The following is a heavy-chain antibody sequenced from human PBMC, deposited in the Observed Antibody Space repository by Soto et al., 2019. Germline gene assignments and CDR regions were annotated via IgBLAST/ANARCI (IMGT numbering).Heavy chain of an antibody. Sequence: PSETLSLTCTVSGGFSSNDDYYMSWIREAPGKGLEWIGYMFYTGKTYYNPSLKSRVTLSADTSKTRFSLQLSYVTAADTAVYYCACQLRYGAVIDPWAQGTLVIGSS. J-gene: IGHJ5*02. CDR2: MFYTGKT. V-gene: IGHV4-30-4*01. D-gene: IGHD3-10*01. CDR3: ACQLRYGAVIDP. CDR1: GGFSSNDDYY.